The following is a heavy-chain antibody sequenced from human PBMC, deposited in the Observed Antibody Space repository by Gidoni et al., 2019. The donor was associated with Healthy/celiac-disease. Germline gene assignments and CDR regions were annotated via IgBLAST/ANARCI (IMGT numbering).Heavy chain of an antibody. Sequence: EVQLVESGGGLVQPGGSLRLSCAASGFTFSSYRMNWVRQAPGKGLEWVSYISSSSSTIYYADSVKGRFTISRDNAKNSLYLQMNSLRAEDTAVYYCARDYDYDYICGSYRPDVFDYWGQGTLVTVSS. CDR3: ARDYDYDYICGSYRPDVFDY. J-gene: IGHJ4*02. CDR2: ISSSSSTI. D-gene: IGHD3-16*02. CDR1: GFTFSSYR. V-gene: IGHV3-48*01.